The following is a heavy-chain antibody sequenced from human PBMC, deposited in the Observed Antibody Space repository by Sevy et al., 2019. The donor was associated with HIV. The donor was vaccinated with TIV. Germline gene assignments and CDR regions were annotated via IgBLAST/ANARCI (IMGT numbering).Heavy chain of an antibody. Sequence: GGSLRLSCAASGFTFSSYGMHWVRQAPGKGLEWVAVIWYDGSNKYYADSVKGRFTISRDNSKNTLYLQMNSLRAEDTAVYYCARGRYYYDSSGPTPLSVDYWGQGTLVTVSS. D-gene: IGHD3-22*01. J-gene: IGHJ4*02. CDR3: ARGRYYYDSSGPTPLSVDY. CDR1: GFTFSSYG. CDR2: IWYDGSNK. V-gene: IGHV3-33*01.